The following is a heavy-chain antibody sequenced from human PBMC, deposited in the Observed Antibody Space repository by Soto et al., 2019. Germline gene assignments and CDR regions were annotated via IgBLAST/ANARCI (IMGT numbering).Heavy chain of an antibody. J-gene: IGHJ5*02. CDR1: GYSISNGGYY. Sequence: PSETLSLTCTVSGYSISNGGYYWTWIRQQPGKGLEWIGYIYPSGNTYYNLSLKSRTSISVDTSKNQFSLKLTSVTAADTAIYYCSIRRDGYNLSWFDPWGQGTLVTV. CDR2: IYPSGNT. D-gene: IGHD5-12*01. CDR3: SIRRDGYNLSWFDP. V-gene: IGHV4-31*02.